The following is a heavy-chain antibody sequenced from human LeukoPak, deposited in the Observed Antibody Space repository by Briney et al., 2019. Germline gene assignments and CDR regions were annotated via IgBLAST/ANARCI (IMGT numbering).Heavy chain of an antibody. V-gene: IGHV1-8*03. CDR3: ASTTSLTSSDYVY. D-gene: IGHD4-17*01. J-gene: IGHJ4*02. CDR1: GYTFTNYH. CDR2: INPNTGDR. Sequence: AASLKVSSKASGYTFTNYHINWVRQAPGQGLEWMGWINPNTGDRGYAQKFQGRVSITSDASISTAYMELGSPRSEDTAVYFCASTTSLTSSDYVYWGQGTLVTVSS.